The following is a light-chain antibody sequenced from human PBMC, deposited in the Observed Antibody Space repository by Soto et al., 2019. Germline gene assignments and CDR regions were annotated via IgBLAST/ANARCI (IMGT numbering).Light chain of an antibody. J-gene: IGKJ1*01. CDR1: QSVSSNY. CDR3: QQYYHWPRT. V-gene: IGKV3-20*01. CDR2: GAS. Sequence: EIVLTQSPGTLSLSPGERATLSCRASQSVSSNYLAWYQQKLGQAPRLLIYGASTRATGVPDRFTGSGSGTDFILTITSLQSEDFGIYYCQQYYHWPRTFGQGTKVDIK.